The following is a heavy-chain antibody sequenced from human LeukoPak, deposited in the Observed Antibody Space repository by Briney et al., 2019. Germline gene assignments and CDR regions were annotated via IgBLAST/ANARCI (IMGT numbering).Heavy chain of an antibody. CDR2: ISYDGSNK. CDR1: GFTFSSYA. V-gene: IGHV3-30-3*01. J-gene: IGHJ4*02. CDR3: ARGVLEMATISPNFDY. D-gene: IGHD5-24*01. Sequence: PGGSLRLSCAASGFTFSSYAMHWVRQAPGKGLEWVAVISYDGSNKYYADSVKGRFTISRDNSKNTLYLQMNSLRAEDTAVYYCARGVLEMATISPNFDYWGQGTLVTVSS.